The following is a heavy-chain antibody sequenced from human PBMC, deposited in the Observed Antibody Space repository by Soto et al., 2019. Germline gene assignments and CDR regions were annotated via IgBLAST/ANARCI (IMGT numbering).Heavy chain of an antibody. V-gene: IGHV1-69*01. Sequence: QVQLVQSGAEVKKPGSSVKVSCKASGGTFSSYSINRVRQAPGQGLEWMGEIIPIFGTANYAQKFQGRVTITADESTSTAYMELSSLRSEDTTVYFCARDGGRHSGGIDYWGQGTLVTGSS. J-gene: IGHJ4*02. D-gene: IGHD1-26*01. CDR1: GGTFSSYS. CDR3: ARDGGRHSGGIDY. CDR2: IIPIFGTA.